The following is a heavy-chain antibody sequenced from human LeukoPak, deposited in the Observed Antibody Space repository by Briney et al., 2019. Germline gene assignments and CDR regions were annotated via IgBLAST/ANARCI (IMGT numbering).Heavy chain of an antibody. Sequence: SETLSLTCTVSGGSISSYYWSWIRQPAGKGLEWIGRIYTSGSTNYNPSLKSRVTMSVDTSKNQSSLKLSSVTAADTAVYYCARDVFTMVRGATRPFGDVWGQGTTVTVSS. CDR1: GGSISSYY. J-gene: IGHJ6*02. D-gene: IGHD3-10*01. CDR2: IYTSGST. CDR3: ARDVFTMVRGATRPFGDV. V-gene: IGHV4-4*07.